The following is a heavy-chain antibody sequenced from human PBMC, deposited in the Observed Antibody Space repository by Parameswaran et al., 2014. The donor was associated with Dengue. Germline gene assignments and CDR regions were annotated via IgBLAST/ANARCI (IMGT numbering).Heavy chain of an antibody. V-gene: IGHV3-66*01. CDR3: ARELGYYSSGSYLGEYYGMDV. Sequence: RWIRQPPGKGLEWVSVIYTGGSTYYADSVKGRFTISRDNFKNTLHLQMNSLRAEDTAVYYCARELGYYSSGSYLGEYYGMDVWGQGTTVTV. CDR2: IYTGGST. J-gene: IGHJ6*02. D-gene: IGHD3-10*01.